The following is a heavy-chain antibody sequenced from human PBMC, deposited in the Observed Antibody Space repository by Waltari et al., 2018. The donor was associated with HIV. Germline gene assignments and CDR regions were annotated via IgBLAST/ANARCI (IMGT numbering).Heavy chain of an antibody. V-gene: IGHV3-23*01. D-gene: IGHD3-10*01. Sequence: LLESGGNLVQPGGSLTLSCAASGFTFSSYAMTWVRQAPGKGVEWVSGMSGSGVDTLVADSVKGRFTISRDASTVYLSMNRLTAEDTAVYYCAKVGLSGRWLLRRPFYFDYWGQGILVTVSS. J-gene: IGHJ4*02. CDR3: AKVGLSGRWLLRRPFYFDY. CDR2: MSGSGVDT. CDR1: GFTFSSYA.